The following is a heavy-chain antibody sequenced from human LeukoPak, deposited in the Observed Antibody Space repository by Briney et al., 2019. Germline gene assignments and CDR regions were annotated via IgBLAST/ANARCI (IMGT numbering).Heavy chain of an antibody. Sequence: SVKVSCKASVCTFSSYAISWVRQAPGQGPEWMGGIIPIFGTANYAQKFQGRVTITADESTSTAYMELSSLRSEDTAVYYCARDFRSSWLNWFDPWGQGTLVTVSS. J-gene: IGHJ5*02. CDR2: IIPIFGTA. CDR1: VCTFSSYA. CDR3: ARDFRSSWLNWFDP. V-gene: IGHV1-69*01. D-gene: IGHD6-13*01.